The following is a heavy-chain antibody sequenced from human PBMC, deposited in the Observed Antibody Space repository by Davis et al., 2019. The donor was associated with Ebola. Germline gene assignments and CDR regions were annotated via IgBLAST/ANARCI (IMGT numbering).Heavy chain of an antibody. J-gene: IGHJ6*04. CDR2: INRDGSTT. Sequence: HTGGSLTLSCEASGFTFTIYWLHWVRQAPGRGLVWVSRINRDGSTTKYADSVKGRFTISRDNAKNTVYLQMNNLRAEDTAVYFCARDGTNHRMDVWGKGATVTVSS. V-gene: IGHV3-74*01. D-gene: IGHD1-1*01. CDR1: GFTFTIYW. CDR3: ARDGTNHRMDV.